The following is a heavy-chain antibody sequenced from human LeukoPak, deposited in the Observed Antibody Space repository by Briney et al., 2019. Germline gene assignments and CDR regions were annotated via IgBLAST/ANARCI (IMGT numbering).Heavy chain of an antibody. CDR3: ARGVGYCSSTSCYWWFDP. D-gene: IGHD2-2*01. V-gene: IGHV3-74*01. J-gene: IGHJ5*02. CDR2: INSDGSST. Sequence: GGSLRLSCAASGFTFSSYWMHWVRQAPGKGLVWVSRINSDGSSTSYADSVKGRFTISRDNAKNTLYLQMNRLRAEDTAVYYCARGVGYCSSTSCYWWFDPWGQGTLVTVSS. CDR1: GFTFSSYW.